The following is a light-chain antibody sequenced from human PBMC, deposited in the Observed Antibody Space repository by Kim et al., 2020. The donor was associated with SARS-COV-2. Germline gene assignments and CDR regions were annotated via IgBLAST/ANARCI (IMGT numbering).Light chain of an antibody. V-gene: IGLV3-19*01. CDR3: NSRDSSGNHWV. J-gene: IGLJ3*02. CDR1: SLRSDY. Sequence: ALGQTVRITCQGDSLRSDYASWYQQKPGQAPVLVIYGKNNRPSGIPDRCAGSSSGNTASLTITGAQAEDEADYYCNSRDSSGNHWVFGGGTQLTVL. CDR2: GKN.